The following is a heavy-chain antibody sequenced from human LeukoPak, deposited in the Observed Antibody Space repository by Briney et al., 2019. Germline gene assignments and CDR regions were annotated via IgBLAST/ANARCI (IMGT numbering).Heavy chain of an antibody. J-gene: IGHJ6*03. CDR3: AREQYQLLYGYYYMDV. D-gene: IGHD2-2*02. Sequence: PGGSLRLSCAASGFTFDDYGMSWVRQAPGKGLEWVSGTNWNGGSTGYADSVRGRFTISRDNAKNSLYLQMNSLRAGDTALYYCAREQYQLLYGYYYMDVWGKETTVTVSS. V-gene: IGHV3-20*04. CDR1: GFTFDDYG. CDR2: TNWNGGST.